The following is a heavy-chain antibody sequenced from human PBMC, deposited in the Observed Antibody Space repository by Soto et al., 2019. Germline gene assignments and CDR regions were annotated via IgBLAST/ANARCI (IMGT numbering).Heavy chain of an antibody. CDR2: TSGSGDTT. D-gene: IGHD5-12*01. V-gene: IGHV3-23*01. CDR1: GFTFTSYA. Sequence: GGSLRLSCEASGFTFTSYAMSWVRQAPGKGLEWVSATSGSGDTTYYADSVKGRLTISRDNSEKRPYLQMNSLRAEDTAVYYRAKMVHGGYVSYFDSWGQGTLVTVSS. CDR3: AKMVHGGYVSYFDS. J-gene: IGHJ4*02.